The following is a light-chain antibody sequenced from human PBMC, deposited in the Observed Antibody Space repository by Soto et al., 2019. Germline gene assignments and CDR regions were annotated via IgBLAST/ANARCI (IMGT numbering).Light chain of an antibody. CDR1: STDFENYNL. Sequence: QSALTQPASVSXSPGQSITISCTRSSTDFENYNLVSWYQHCPDKAPKLIIYEGTKRPSEISDRFSGSESDTTASLIISGLQPEDEADYYCSSYAGSSARVVFGGGTKVTVL. J-gene: IGLJ2*01. CDR3: SSYAGSSARVV. CDR2: EGT. V-gene: IGLV2-23*01.